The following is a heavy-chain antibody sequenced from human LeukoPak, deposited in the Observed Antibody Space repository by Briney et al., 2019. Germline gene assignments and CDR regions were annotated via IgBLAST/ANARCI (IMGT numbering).Heavy chain of an antibody. J-gene: IGHJ6*03. V-gene: IGHV4-39*07. CDR2: FCYSGST. D-gene: IGHD6-13*01. Sequence: SETLSLTCTVSGGSIISNTYCWGWVRQPPGKGLEWIGSFCYSGSTYSNPSLKSRVTISVDTSKNQFSLKLSSVTAAGTAVYYCARARVYSSSWYSDPNAHMDVWGKGTTVTVSS. CDR3: ARARVYSSSWYSDPNAHMDV. CDR1: GGSIISNTYC.